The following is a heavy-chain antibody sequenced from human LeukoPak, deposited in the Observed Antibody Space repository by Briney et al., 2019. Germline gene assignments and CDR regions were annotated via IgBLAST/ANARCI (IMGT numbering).Heavy chain of an antibody. CDR1: GGSFSGYY. J-gene: IGHJ4*02. CDR2: INHSGST. Sequence: SSETLSLTCAVYGGSFSGYYWSWIRQPPGKGLEWIGEINHSGSTNYNPSLKSRVTTSVDTSKNQFSLRLSSVTAADTAVYYCAARGYSSGWYYFDYWGQGTLVTVSS. V-gene: IGHV4-34*01. D-gene: IGHD6-19*01. CDR3: AARGYSSGWYYFDY.